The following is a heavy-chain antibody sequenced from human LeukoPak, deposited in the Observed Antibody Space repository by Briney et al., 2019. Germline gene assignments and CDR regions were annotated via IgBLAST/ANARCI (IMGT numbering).Heavy chain of an antibody. CDR1: GFTFSSVW. CDR3: TTSASLPWT. Sequence: GGSLRLSCAASGFTFSSVWMTWVRQAPGKGLEWVGRIKSKTNGGTTDYAAPVRGRFTISRDDSKNTVYLEMNSLKAEDTAVYYCTTSASLPWTWGQGTLVTVSS. J-gene: IGHJ5*02. V-gene: IGHV3-15*01. CDR2: IKSKTNGGTT. D-gene: IGHD1-1*01.